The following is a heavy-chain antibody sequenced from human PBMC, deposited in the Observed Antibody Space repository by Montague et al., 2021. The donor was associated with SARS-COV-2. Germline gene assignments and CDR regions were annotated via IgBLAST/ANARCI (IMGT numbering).Heavy chain of an antibody. J-gene: IGHJ4*02. V-gene: IGHV4-61*01. Sequence: SETLSLTCSVSGVSISSGSYYWSWVRQPPGKGLEWIGYVYHTGSTNYNPSLKSRVTLSIDTSKNQFSLNLTSVTAADTAVYYCVRKKYYFDDSGSKWGQGTLVTV. CDR1: GVSISSGSYY. D-gene: IGHD3-22*01. CDR3: VRKKYYFDDSGSK. CDR2: VYHTGST.